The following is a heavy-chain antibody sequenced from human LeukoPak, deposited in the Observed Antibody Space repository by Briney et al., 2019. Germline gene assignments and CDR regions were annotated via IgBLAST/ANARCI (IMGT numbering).Heavy chain of an antibody. CDR3: ARDRYYYDNSGKFDY. D-gene: IGHD3-22*01. Sequence: SETLSLTCTVSGGSISSSSYYWGWIRQPPGKGLEWIGSIYYSGSTYYNPSLKSRVTISVDTSKNQVSLNVSSVTAADTAVYYCARDRYYYDNSGKFDYWGQGTLVTVSS. V-gene: IGHV4-39*07. CDR1: GGSISSSSYY. J-gene: IGHJ4*02. CDR2: IYYSGST.